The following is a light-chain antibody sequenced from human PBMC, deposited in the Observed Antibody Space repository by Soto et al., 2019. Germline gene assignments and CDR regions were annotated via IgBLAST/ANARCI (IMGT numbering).Light chain of an antibody. Sequence: EIVLTQSPATLSLSPGERATLSCRASLSVISSLAWYQQKPGQAPRLLMYDASNRATGIPARFSGSGSGTDFTLTISSLEPEDFAVYYCQVRSNWRYTFGQGTRLAIK. CDR2: DAS. CDR3: QVRSNWRYT. V-gene: IGKV3-11*01. CDR1: LSVISS. J-gene: IGKJ2*01.